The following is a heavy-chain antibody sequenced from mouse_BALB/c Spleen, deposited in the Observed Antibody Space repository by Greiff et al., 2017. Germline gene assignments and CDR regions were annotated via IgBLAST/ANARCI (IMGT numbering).Heavy chain of an antibody. CDR1: GFTFNTYA. CDR2: IRSKSNNYAT. CDR3: VRESDGNFAY. Sequence: EVKLQESGGGLVQPKGSLKLSCAASGFTFNTYAMHWVCQAPGKGLEWVARIRSKSNNYATYYADSVKDRFTISRDDSQSMLYLQMNNLKTEDTAMYYCVRESDGNFAYWGQGTLVTVSA. J-gene: IGHJ3*01. D-gene: IGHD2-1*01. V-gene: IGHV10-3*03.